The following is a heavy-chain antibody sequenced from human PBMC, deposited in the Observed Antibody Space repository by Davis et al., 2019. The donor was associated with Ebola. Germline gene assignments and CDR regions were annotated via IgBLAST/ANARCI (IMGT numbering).Heavy chain of an antibody. J-gene: IGHJ5*02. D-gene: IGHD3-3*01. CDR1: GFTFGGYW. V-gene: IGHV3-74*01. CDR2: INSDGRST. Sequence: PGGSLRLSCAASGFTFGGYWMHWVRQAPGKGLVWVSRINSDGRSTSYADSVKGRFTISRDNAKNTLYLQMNSLRAEDTAVYYCARDYYDFWSGYYRMNWFDPWGQGTLVTVSS. CDR3: ARDYYDFWSGYYRMNWFDP.